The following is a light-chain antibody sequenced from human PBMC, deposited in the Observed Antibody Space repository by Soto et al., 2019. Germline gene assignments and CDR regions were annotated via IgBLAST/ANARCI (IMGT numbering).Light chain of an antibody. CDR1: QNVAHF. Sequence: DIQMTQSPSSLSACVGDIFTISCRASQNVAHFLNWYQQKPGKAPKLLIYATSSLHSGVPSRFSGSGFGTDFTLTISSLQTEDFATYYCQQNYSPPPITFGQGTRLEIK. J-gene: IGKJ5*01. CDR3: QQNYSPPPIT. V-gene: IGKV1-39*01. CDR2: ATS.